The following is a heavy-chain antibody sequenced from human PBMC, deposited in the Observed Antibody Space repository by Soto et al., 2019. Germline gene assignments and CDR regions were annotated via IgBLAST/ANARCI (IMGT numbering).Heavy chain of an antibody. J-gene: IGHJ5*02. Sequence: QVTVKESGPVLVKPTETLTLTCTVSGFSLSNAGLGVSWIRQPPGKALEWLAHIFSNDEKSYSTSLKSRLTISTDTSKSQVVLTMTHMDPVDPATYYCAATYSSSWYWFDPWGQGTLVTVSS. CDR2: IFSNDEK. D-gene: IGHD6-13*01. CDR3: AATYSSSWYWFDP. V-gene: IGHV2-26*01. CDR1: GFSLSNAGLG.